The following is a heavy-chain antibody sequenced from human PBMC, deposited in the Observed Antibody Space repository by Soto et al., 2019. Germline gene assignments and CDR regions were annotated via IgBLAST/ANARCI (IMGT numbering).Heavy chain of an antibody. J-gene: IGHJ4*02. V-gene: IGHV4-59*01. CDR1: SGSISSYY. Sequence: QVQLQESGPRLMKPSETLSLTCTVASGSISSYYWSWLRQPPGKGLEWMGYVYYSGTTNNNSSINIRVTTYIDPSKHQLSLTLISVTAADAAVYYCSRNPFYYFGLATHLYSFDSWAQGALVTVSS. CDR3: SRNPFYYFGLATHLYSFDS. CDR2: VYYSGTT. D-gene: IGHD3-10*01.